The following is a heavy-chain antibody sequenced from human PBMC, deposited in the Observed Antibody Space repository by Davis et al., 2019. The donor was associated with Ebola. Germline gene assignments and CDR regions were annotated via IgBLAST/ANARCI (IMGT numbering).Heavy chain of an antibody. D-gene: IGHD3-16*02. Sequence: PGGSLRLSCAASGFTFSSYWMSWVRQAPGKGLEWVANIKQDGSEKYYVDSVKGRFTISRDNAKNSLYLQMNSLRAEDTAVYYCARAPWGSYRSAHFDYWGQGTLVTVSS. J-gene: IGHJ4*02. CDR2: IKQDGSEK. V-gene: IGHV3-7*03. CDR3: ARAPWGSYRSAHFDY. CDR1: GFTFSSYW.